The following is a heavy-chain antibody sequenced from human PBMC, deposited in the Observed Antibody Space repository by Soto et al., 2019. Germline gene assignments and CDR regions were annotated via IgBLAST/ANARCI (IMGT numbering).Heavy chain of an antibody. CDR3: VKHSEYQLLSWFDP. CDR1: GFSLSTYA. CDR2: ISAGGGNT. J-gene: IGHJ5*02. Sequence: EVQLLESGGGLVQPGGSLRLSCAASGFSLSTYAMSWVRQAPGKGLEWVSGISAGGGNTFYADSVRGRFTISRDNSKNTLYLQINSLRAEDTALYSCVKHSEYQLLSWFDPWGQGTLVTVSS. D-gene: IGHD2-2*01. V-gene: IGHV3-23*01.